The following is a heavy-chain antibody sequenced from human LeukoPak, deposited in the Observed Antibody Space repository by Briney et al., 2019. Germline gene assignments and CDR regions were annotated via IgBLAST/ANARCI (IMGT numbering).Heavy chain of an antibody. CDR1: GYSLSNGYY. D-gene: IGHD6-6*01. CDR3: ARKEGSIAARIDY. V-gene: IGHV4-38-2*01. J-gene: IGHJ4*02. Sequence: KPSGTLCLTCAVSGYSLSNGYYRGLIRAPPGEGLGGFGSIYHSGGNYSNPVLNSRVTISVDTSKTQFSLKLSSVTAADTAVYYCARKEGSIAARIDYWGQGTLVTVSS. CDR2: IYHSGGN.